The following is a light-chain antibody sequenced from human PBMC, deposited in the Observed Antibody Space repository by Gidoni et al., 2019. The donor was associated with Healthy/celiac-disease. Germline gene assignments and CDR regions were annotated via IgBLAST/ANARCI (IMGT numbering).Light chain of an antibody. CDR1: QSIHSY. J-gene: IGKJ1*01. V-gene: IGKV1-39*01. Sequence: DIQMTQSPSSLSASVGDRVTITCRASQSIHSYLNWYQQKPGKAPKLLIYAASSLQSGVPSRFSGSGSGTDFILTISSLQAEDFATYYCQQSYSTPQTFGQGTKVEIK. CDR3: QQSYSTPQT. CDR2: AAS.